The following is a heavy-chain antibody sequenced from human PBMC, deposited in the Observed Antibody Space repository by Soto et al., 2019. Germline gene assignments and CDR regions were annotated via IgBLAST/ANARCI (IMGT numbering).Heavy chain of an antibody. CDR1: GYSSTPYL. V-gene: IGHV5-51*01. Sequence: LXSSCKRSGYSSTPYLVAWVLQMPGKSLEWMGIIYPDDSDTKYNPSFQGQVTISADKSISTAYLQWRSLKASDTAMYYCARHKIDSATGWVFRNGMDIWGQGTTVTVSS. D-gene: IGHD6-13*01. CDR2: IYPDDSDT. CDR3: ARHKIDSATGWVFRNGMDI. J-gene: IGHJ6*02.